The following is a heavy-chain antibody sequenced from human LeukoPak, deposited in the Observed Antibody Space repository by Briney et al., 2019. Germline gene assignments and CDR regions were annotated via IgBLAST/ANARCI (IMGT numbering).Heavy chain of an antibody. CDR3: AASLSRAWFDP. Sequence: PSETLSLTCTVSGGSISSYYWSWIRQPPGKGLEWIGYIYYSGSTNYNPSLKSRVTISVDTSKNQFSLKLSSVTAADTAVYYCAASLSRAWFDPWGQGTLVTVSS. V-gene: IGHV4-59*01. J-gene: IGHJ5*02. CDR1: GGSISSYY. D-gene: IGHD2/OR15-2a*01. CDR2: IYYSGST.